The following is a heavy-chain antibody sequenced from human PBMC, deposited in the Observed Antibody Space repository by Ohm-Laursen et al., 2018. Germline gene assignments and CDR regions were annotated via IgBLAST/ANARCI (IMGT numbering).Heavy chain of an antibody. Sequence: GTLSLTCTVSGGSISSYYWSWIRQPAGKGLEWIGRIYTSGSTNYNPSLKSRVTMSVDTSKNQFSLKLSSVTAADTAVYYCARVAMNGDSQLYYYGMDVWGQGTTVTVSS. D-gene: IGHD1-1*01. CDR1: GGSISSYY. V-gene: IGHV4-4*07. CDR3: ARVAMNGDSQLYYYGMDV. CDR2: IYTSGST. J-gene: IGHJ6*02.